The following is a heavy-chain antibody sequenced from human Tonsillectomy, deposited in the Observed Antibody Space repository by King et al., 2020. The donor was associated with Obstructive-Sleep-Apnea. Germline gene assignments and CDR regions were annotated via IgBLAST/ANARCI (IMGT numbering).Heavy chain of an antibody. Sequence: VQLVESGGGLLQPGGSLRLSCAASGFTFSLYALTWVLQAPGKGREWVSTMSGSGGSTYFADSVKGRFTTSRDNSKNTLYLQMDSLRAEDTAMYYCAKSTSGTYRSFDYWGQGTLVTVSS. CDR3: AKSTSGTYRSFDY. D-gene: IGHD3-10*01. V-gene: IGHV3-23*04. J-gene: IGHJ4*02. CDR2: MSGSGGST. CDR1: GFTFSLYA.